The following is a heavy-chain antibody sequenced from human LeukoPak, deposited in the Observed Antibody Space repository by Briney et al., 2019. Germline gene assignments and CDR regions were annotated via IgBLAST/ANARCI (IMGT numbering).Heavy chain of an antibody. Sequence: GGSLRLSCAASGFTFSSYWMHWVRQAPGKGLVWVSRIKSDGSDTTYANSVKGRFTISRDNAKNMLYLQMNSLRAEDTAVYYCVNYGWGRPAWGQGTLVTVSS. CDR1: GFTFSSYW. V-gene: IGHV3-74*03. J-gene: IGHJ4*02. CDR2: IKSDGSDT. D-gene: IGHD3-10*01. CDR3: VNYGWGRPA.